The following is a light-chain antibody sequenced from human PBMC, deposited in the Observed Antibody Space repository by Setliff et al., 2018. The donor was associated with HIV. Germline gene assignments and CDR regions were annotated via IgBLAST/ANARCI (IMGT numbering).Light chain of an antibody. CDR2: DDS. V-gene: IGLV3-21*03. J-gene: IGLJ1*01. Sequence: SYELTQPPSVSVAPGKTARITCGGNKIENKSVHWHQQKPGQAPVLVVYDDSDRPSGIPERFSGSNSGNTATLTISRVEAGDEADYYCQVWDSTSDHYVFGTGTKV. CDR3: QVWDSTSDHYV. CDR1: KIENKS.